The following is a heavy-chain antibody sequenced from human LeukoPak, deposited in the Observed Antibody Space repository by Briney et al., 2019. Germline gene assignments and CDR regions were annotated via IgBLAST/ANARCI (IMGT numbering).Heavy chain of an antibody. Sequence: SETLSLTCTVSGGSVSSSSYYWGWIRQPPGKGLEWIGSIFYSGSTYYNPSLKSRVTVSLDTSKNQFSLKQSSVTAADTAVYYCARTVIAVAGTWYFDLWGRGTLVTVSS. D-gene: IGHD6-19*01. CDR1: GGSVSSSSYY. V-gene: IGHV4-39*07. J-gene: IGHJ2*01. CDR3: ARTVIAVAGTWYFDL. CDR2: IFYSGST.